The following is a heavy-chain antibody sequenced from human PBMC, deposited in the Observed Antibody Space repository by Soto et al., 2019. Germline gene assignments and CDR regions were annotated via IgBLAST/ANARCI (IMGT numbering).Heavy chain of an antibody. Sequence: SETLSLTCTVSGVSITSYYWNWIRQPAGKGLEWIGRTFNRGSASYNPSLKSRVTVSIDTSENQFSLKLTSVTAADTAVYYCATATGYPFSATLDHWGQGTLVTVSS. D-gene: IGHD2-15*01. CDR2: TFNRGSA. V-gene: IGHV4-4*07. J-gene: IGHJ4*02. CDR1: GVSITSYY. CDR3: ATATGYPFSATLDH.